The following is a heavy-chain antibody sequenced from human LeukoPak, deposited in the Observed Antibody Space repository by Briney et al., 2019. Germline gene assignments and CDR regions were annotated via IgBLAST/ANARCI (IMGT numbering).Heavy chain of an antibody. V-gene: IGHV3-23*01. Sequence: PGGSLRLSCAASGFTFTNYAMSWVRQAPGKELEWVSTIGKSGGGTYYADSVKGRLTISRDNSKSTLYLQMNSLRAEDTAVYYCAKRDSAGLYYFDYWGQGTLVTVSS. CDR2: IGKSGGGT. D-gene: IGHD5-18*01. CDR3: AKRDSAGLYYFDY. CDR1: GFTFTNYA. J-gene: IGHJ4*02.